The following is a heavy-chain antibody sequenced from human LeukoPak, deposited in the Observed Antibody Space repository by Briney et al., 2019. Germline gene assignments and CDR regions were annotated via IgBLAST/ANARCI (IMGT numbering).Heavy chain of an antibody. D-gene: IGHD4-17*01. J-gene: IGHJ4*02. CDR3: AHRQSPRTVRQEFDY. V-gene: IGHV2-5*01. Sequence: SGPTLVNPTQTLTLTCTFSGFSLSTSGVGVGWIRQPPGKALEWLALIYWNDDKRYSPSLKSRLTITKDTSKNQVVLTMTNMDPVDTATYYCAHRQSPRTVRQEFDYWGQGTLVTVSS. CDR1: GFSLSTSGVG. CDR2: IYWNDDK.